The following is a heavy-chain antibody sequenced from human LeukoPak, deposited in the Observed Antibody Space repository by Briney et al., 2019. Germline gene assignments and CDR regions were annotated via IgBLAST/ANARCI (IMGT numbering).Heavy chain of an antibody. Sequence: GGSLRLSCAASGFTFSSYWMHWVRQAPGKGLVWVSRINSDGSSTTYADSVKGRFTISRDNAKKSLYLQMNSLRADDTAVYFCSRDGNCVFDSWGQGTLVTVSS. CDR3: SRDGNCVFDS. V-gene: IGHV3-74*01. CDR1: GFTFSSYW. D-gene: IGHD4-23*01. CDR2: INSDGSST. J-gene: IGHJ4*02.